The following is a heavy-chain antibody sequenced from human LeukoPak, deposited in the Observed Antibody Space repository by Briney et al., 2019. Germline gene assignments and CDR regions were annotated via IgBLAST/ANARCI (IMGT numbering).Heavy chain of an antibody. Sequence: ASVKVSCKASGGTFSSYAISWVRQAPGQGLEWMGRIIPILGIANYAQKLQGRVTMTTDTSTSTAYMELRSLRSDDTAVYYCAREVVAGTKIDYWGQGTLVTVSS. CDR1: GGTFSSYA. J-gene: IGHJ4*02. CDR2: IIPILGIA. V-gene: IGHV1-69*04. CDR3: AREVVAGTKIDY. D-gene: IGHD6-19*01.